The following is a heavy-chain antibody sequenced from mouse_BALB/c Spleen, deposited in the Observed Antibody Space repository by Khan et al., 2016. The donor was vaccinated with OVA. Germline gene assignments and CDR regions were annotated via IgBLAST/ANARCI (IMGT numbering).Heavy chain of an antibody. CDR1: GYSFTGYF. V-gene: IGHV1-20*02. Sequence: EVKLEESGPELVKPGASVKISCKASGYSFTGYFMNWVMQSHGKSLEWIGRINPHIGETLYNPKFKGKATLTVDESSSTAHMELRSLASEDSAVYYRARVYRSDFDYWGQGTTLTVSS. CDR2: INPHIGET. D-gene: IGHD1-1*01. J-gene: IGHJ2*01. CDR3: ARVYRSDFDY.